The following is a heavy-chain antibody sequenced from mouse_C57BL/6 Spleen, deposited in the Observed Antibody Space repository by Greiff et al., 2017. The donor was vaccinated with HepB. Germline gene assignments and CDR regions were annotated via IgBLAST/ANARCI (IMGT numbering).Heavy chain of an antibody. V-gene: IGHV5-9*01. CDR1: GFTFSSYT. CDR2: ISGGGGNT. D-gene: IGHD1-1*01. Sequence: EVKLVESGGGLVKPGGSLKLSCAASGFTFSSYTMSWVRQTPEKRLEWVATISGGGGNTYYPDSVKGRFTISRDNAKNTLYLQMSSLRSEDTALYYCASLTTVVPDYWGQGTTLTVSS. J-gene: IGHJ2*01. CDR3: ASLTTVVPDY.